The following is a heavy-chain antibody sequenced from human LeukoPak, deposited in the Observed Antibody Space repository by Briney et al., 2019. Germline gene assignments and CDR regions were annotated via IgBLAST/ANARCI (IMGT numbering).Heavy chain of an antibody. CDR2: IYYSGST. D-gene: IGHD6-13*01. CDR3: ARRIMSSWPRGYFDY. J-gene: IGHJ4*02. CDR1: GGSFSSYY. V-gene: IGHV4-39*01. Sequence: SETRSLTCAVYGGSFSSYYWGWIRQPPGKGLEWIGSIYYSGSTYYNPSLKSRVTISVDTSKNQFSLKLSSVTAADTAVYYCARRIMSSWPRGYFDYWGQGTLVTVSS.